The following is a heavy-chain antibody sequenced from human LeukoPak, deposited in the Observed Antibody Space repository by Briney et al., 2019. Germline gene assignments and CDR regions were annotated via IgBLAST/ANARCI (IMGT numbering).Heavy chain of an antibody. Sequence: PSETLSLTCTVCGASISRYYWSWIRQPPGKGLEWIGYIYYSGSTSYNPSLKSRVTISVDTSKNQFSLELSSVTASDTAVYFCARQGQQLAGLHHYFYMDVWGKGTTVTVSS. CDR1: GASISRYY. CDR3: ARQGQQLAGLHHYFYMDV. V-gene: IGHV4-59*08. D-gene: IGHD6-13*01. J-gene: IGHJ6*03. CDR2: IYYSGST.